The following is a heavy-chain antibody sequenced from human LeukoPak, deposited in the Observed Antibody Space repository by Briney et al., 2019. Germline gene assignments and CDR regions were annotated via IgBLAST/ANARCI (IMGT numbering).Heavy chain of an antibody. Sequence: AGGSLRLSCAASGFTFSSDGMHWVRQAPGKGLEWVAVIWYDGSNKYYADSVKGRFTISRDNSKNTLYLQMNSLRVEDTAVYYCAREGLAVAAYFDYWGQGTLVTVSS. CDR2: IWYDGSNK. CDR3: AREGLAVAAYFDY. D-gene: IGHD6-19*01. CDR1: GFTFSSDG. V-gene: IGHV3-33*01. J-gene: IGHJ4*02.